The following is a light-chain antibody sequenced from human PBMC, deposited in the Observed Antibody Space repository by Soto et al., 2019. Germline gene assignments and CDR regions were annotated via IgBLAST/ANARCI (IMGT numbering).Light chain of an antibody. CDR2: KVS. Sequence: DVVLTQSPLSLSVTLGQPASISCRSSQSLVDSDGNTYLNWFQQRPGQCPRRLIYKVSKRDSGVRGRFSGSGSVTDFTLKISRVEAEDVGVYYCMEGTHWPPWTFGQGTKVEIK. CDR3: MEGTHWPPWT. CDR1: QSLVDSDGNTY. J-gene: IGKJ1*01. V-gene: IGKV2-30*01.